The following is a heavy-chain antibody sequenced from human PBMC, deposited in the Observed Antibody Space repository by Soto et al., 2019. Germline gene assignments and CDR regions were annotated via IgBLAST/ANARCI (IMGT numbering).Heavy chain of an antibody. CDR3: AGDPDSHYNDSHASSYP. J-gene: IGHJ5*02. CDR2: IIPSNGII. CDR1: GGTFSTYT. V-gene: IGHV1-69*08. Sequence: QVQLVQSGAEVKKPGSSVKVSCKASGGTFSTYTITWVQQAPGQGLEWMGRIIPSNGIINYAHKFQARVTITADQFTDTAYMGLTRLRSDDTAVYYCAGDPDSHYNDSHASSYPWGQGTLVTVSS. D-gene: IGHD3-22*01.